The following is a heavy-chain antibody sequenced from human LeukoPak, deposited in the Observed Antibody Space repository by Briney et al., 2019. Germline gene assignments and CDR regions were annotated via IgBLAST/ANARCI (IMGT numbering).Heavy chain of an antibody. D-gene: IGHD3-3*01. J-gene: IGHJ4*02. V-gene: IGHV4-39*07. CDR2: IYYSGST. CDR1: GGPISSSSYY. CDR3: ARLTYYDFWSGYHSVGFDY. Sequence: SETLSLTCTVSGGPISSSSYYWGWIRQPPGKGLEWIGSIYYSGSTYYNPSLKSRVTTSLDTSKNQFSLKLSSVTAADTAVYYCARLTYYDFWSGYHSVGFDYWGQGTLVTVSS.